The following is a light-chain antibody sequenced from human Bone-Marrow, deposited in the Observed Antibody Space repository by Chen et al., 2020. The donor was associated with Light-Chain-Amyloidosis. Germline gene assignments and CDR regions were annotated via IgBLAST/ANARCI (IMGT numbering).Light chain of an antibody. V-gene: IGLV3-25*03. Sequence: SYELTQPPSVSVSPGQTARITCSGDDLPTKYAYWYQQKPGQAPVLVIHRDTERPSGISDRFSVSSSVATATLTISGVQAEDDADYHCQSADSSGTYEVIFGGGTKLTVL. CDR3: QSADSSGTYEVI. CDR2: RDT. CDR1: DLPTKY. J-gene: IGLJ2*01.